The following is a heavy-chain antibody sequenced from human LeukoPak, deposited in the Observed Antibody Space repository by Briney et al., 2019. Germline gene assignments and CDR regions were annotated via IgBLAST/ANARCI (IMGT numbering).Heavy chain of an antibody. J-gene: IGHJ5*02. V-gene: IGHV4-34*01. CDR2: INHSGST. Sequence: SETLSLTCAVYGGSFSGYYWSWIRQPPGKGLEWNGEINHSGSTNYNPSLKSRVTISVDTSKNQFSLKLSSVTAADTAVYYCARGPPVLLWFGELPFDPWGQGTLVTVSS. D-gene: IGHD3-10*01. CDR1: GGSFSGYY. CDR3: ARGPPVLLWFGELPFDP.